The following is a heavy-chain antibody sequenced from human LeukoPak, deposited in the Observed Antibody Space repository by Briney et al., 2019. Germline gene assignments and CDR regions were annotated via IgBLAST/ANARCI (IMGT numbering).Heavy chain of an antibody. Sequence: PSETLSLTCTVSGGSISSYYWSWIRQPAGKGLEWIGRIYTSGSTNYNPSLKSRVTMSVDTSKNQFSLKLSPVTAADTAVYYCARGPSNQLLRHFDYWGQGTLVTVSS. CDR1: GGSISSYY. J-gene: IGHJ4*02. D-gene: IGHD2-2*01. CDR3: ARGPSNQLLRHFDY. V-gene: IGHV4-4*07. CDR2: IYTSGST.